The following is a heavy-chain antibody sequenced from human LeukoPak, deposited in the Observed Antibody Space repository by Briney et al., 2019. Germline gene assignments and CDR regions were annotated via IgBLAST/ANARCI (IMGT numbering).Heavy chain of an antibody. J-gene: IGHJ6*02. V-gene: IGHV4-59*01. CDR2: IYYSGST. Sequence: SETLSLTCTVSGGSISSCYWSWIRQPPGKGLEWIGYIYYSGSTNYNPSLESRVTISVDTSKNQFSLKLSSVAAADTAVYYCARDYSSSSYYYYGMDVWGQGTTVTVSS. CDR1: GGSISSCY. D-gene: IGHD6-6*01. CDR3: ARDYSSSSYYYYGMDV.